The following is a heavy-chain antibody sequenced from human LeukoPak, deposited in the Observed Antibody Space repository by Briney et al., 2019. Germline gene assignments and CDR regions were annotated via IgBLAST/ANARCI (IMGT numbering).Heavy chain of an antibody. J-gene: IGHJ4*02. V-gene: IGHV4-34*01. CDR1: GGSFSGYY. CDR3: ARGRIQLWFG. D-gene: IGHD5-18*01. Sequence: TSETLSLTCAVYGGSFSGYYWSWIRQPPGKGLEWIGEINHSGSTNYNPSLKSRVTISVDTSKNQFSLKLSSVTAADTAVYYCARGRIQLWFGGGQGTLVTVSS. CDR2: INHSGST.